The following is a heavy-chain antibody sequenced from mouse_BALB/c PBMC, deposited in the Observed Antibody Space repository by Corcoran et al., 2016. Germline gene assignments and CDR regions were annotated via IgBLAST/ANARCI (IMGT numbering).Heavy chain of an antibody. CDR3: ARSPPTTGWFAY. J-gene: IGHJ3*01. D-gene: IGHD1-1*01. V-gene: IGHV9-3-1*01. CDR1: GYTFTNYG. Sequence: QIKLVQSGPELKKPGETVTIYCKVSGYTFTNYGMNWVKQAQGKGLKWVGWINTYTGEPTYADDFKGRFAFSLETSASTAYLQINNLNNEDTATYFCARSPPTTGWFAYWGQGTLVTVSA. CDR2: INTYTGEP.